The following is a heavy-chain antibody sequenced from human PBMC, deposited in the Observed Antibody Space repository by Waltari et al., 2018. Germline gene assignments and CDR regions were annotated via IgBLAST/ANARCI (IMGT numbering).Heavy chain of an antibody. CDR2: FDPEGGET. D-gene: IGHD3-16*01. CDR1: GHPTTELS. CDR3: ATDLAYGGGSFDY. V-gene: IGHV1-24*01. Sequence: QVQLVQSGAEVKKPGSSVKVSCKVSGHPTTELSMQRVRQATGKGLEWMGGFDPEGGETIYAQKFQGRVTMTEDTSTDTAYMELSSLRSEDTAVYYCATDLAYGGGSFDYWGQGTLVTVSS. J-gene: IGHJ4*02.